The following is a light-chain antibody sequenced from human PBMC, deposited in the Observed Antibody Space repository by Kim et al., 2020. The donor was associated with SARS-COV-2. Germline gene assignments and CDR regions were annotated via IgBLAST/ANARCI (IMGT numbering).Light chain of an antibody. CDR1: SSNVGKNY. Sequence: GQRVTISCSGGSSNVGKNYVDGYQQLPGTAPKLLIQTKTQRPSGVPDRFSGSKSGTSASLAISGLRSEDEADYYCAAWDSSLSAYVFGTGTKVTVL. CDR2: TKT. V-gene: IGLV1-47*01. J-gene: IGLJ1*01. CDR3: AAWDSSLSAYV.